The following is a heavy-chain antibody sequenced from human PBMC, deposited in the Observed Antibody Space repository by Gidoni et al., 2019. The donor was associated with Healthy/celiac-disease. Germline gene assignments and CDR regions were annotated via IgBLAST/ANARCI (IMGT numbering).Heavy chain of an antibody. Sequence: QVQLQESGPGLVKPSETLSLTCTVSGRSISSDYWSWIRQPPGKGLEWIGYIYYSGSTNYHPSLKSRVTISVDTSKNQFSLKLSSVTAADTAVYYCARGVGQLDRGWFDPWGQGTLVTVSS. CDR2: IYYSGST. CDR3: ARGVGQLDRGWFDP. D-gene: IGHD3-22*01. V-gene: IGHV4-59*01. CDR1: GRSISSDY. J-gene: IGHJ5*02.